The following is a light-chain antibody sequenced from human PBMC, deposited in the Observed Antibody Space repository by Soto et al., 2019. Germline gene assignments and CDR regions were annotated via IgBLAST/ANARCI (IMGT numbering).Light chain of an antibody. J-gene: IGKJ2*01. Sequence: EIVMTQSPATLSVSPGERATLSCRASQSVSGNLAWYQQKPGQAPRLLIYGASTRATGIPARFSGSGSGTEFTRTISSPQSEDFALYYCQQYNNWPPITFGRGTKLEIK. CDR1: QSVSGN. CDR3: QQYNNWPPIT. CDR2: GAS. V-gene: IGKV3-15*01.